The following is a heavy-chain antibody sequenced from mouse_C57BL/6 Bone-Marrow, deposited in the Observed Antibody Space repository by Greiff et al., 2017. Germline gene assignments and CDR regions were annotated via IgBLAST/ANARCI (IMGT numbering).Heavy chain of an antibody. Sequence: QVTLKESGPGILQPSQTLSLTCSFSGFSLSTFGMGVGWIRQPSGKGLEWLAHIWWNDDKYYNPVLKSRLTISKETSTNQVFLKIANVDTADTATYYCARRWGDWYFGVWGTGTTVTVSS. V-gene: IGHV8-8*01. CDR2: IWWNDDK. CDR3: ARRWGDWYFGV. J-gene: IGHJ1*03. CDR1: GFSLSTFGMG. D-gene: IGHD1-1*02.